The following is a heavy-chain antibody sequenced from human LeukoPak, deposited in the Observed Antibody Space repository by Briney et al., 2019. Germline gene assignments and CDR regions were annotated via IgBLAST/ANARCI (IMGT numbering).Heavy chain of an antibody. J-gene: IGHJ4*02. CDR3: ARDDGSGGFDY. CDR1: GYTLTELS. Sequence: ASVKVSCKVCGYTLTELSMHWVRQALGQGLEWMGWINPNSGGTNYAQKFQGRVTMTRDTSISTAYMELSRLRSDDTAVYYCARDDGSGGFDYWGQGTLVTVSS. CDR2: INPNSGGT. D-gene: IGHD6-19*01. V-gene: IGHV1-2*02.